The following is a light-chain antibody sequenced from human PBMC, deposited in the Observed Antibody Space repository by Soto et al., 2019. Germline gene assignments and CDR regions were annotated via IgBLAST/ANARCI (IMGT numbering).Light chain of an antibody. CDR1: QSISSW. V-gene: IGKV1-5*01. Sequence: MSQSPSPRSASVEDGVPITCRASQSISSWLAWYQQKPGKAPKLLIYDASTLQTGVPSRFSGTGAGTDFTLTICDLQAEDLVTYYCQQFYNHPRTFGQGTKLDIK. CDR2: DAS. J-gene: IGKJ1*01. CDR3: QQFYNHPRT.